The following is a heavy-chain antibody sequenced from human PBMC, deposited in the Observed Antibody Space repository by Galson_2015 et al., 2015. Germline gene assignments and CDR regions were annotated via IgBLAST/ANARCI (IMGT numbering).Heavy chain of an antibody. CDR1: GYTFTSYG. D-gene: IGHD5-12*01. CDR3: ARDLRYSGYAHIPDWFDP. V-gene: IGHV1-18*01. Sequence: SVKVSCKASGYTFTSYGISWVRQAPGQGLEWMGWISAYNGNTNYAQKLQGRVTMTTDTSTSTAYMELRSLRSDDTAVYYCARDLRYSGYAHIPDWFDPWGQGTLVTVSS. J-gene: IGHJ5*02. CDR2: ISAYNGNT.